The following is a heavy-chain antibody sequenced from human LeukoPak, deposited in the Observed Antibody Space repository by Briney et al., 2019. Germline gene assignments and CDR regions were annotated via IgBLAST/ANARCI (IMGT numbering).Heavy chain of an antibody. CDR2: IKSDGSSA. Sequence: GGSLRLSCAASGFTFSSYWMHWVRQAPGKGLVWVSRIKSDGSSASYADSVKGRFTISRDNAKNTLYLQMNSLRAEDTAVYYCARDLRTPTDTNIAIDYWGQGTLVTVSS. CDR1: GFTFSSYW. V-gene: IGHV3-74*01. D-gene: IGHD4-23*01. CDR3: ARDLRTPTDTNIAIDY. J-gene: IGHJ4*02.